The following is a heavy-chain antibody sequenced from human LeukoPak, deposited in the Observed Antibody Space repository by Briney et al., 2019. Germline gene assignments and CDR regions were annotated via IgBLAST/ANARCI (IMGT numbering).Heavy chain of an antibody. CDR3: ARDPRGSYPDSDAFDI. Sequence: PGGSLRLSCAASGFTFSDYYMRWIRQAPGKGLEWVSYISSSGSTIYYADSVKGRFTISRDNAKNSLYLQMNSLRAEDTAVYYCARDPRGSYPDSDAFDIWGQGTMVTVSS. CDR1: GFTFSDYY. V-gene: IGHV3-11*01. J-gene: IGHJ3*02. D-gene: IGHD1-26*01. CDR2: ISSSGSTI.